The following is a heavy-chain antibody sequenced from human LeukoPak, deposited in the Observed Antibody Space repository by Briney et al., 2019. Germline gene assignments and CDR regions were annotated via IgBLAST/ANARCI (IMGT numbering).Heavy chain of an antibody. CDR3: ARHRDKGVTMVRGVHLAFDY. CDR1: GGSFSGYY. V-gene: IGHV4-34*01. J-gene: IGHJ4*02. Sequence: PSGTLSLTCAVYGGSFSGYYWSWIRQPPGKGLEWIGEINHSGSTNYNPSLKSRVTISVDTSKNQFSLKLSSVTAADTAVYYCARHRDKGVTMVRGVHLAFDYWGQGTLVTVSS. D-gene: IGHD3-10*01. CDR2: INHSGST.